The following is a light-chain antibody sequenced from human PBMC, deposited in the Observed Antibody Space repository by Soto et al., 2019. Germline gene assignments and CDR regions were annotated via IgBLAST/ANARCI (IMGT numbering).Light chain of an antibody. J-gene: IGKJ1*01. V-gene: IGKV3-15*01. CDR1: ESVSRN. CDR2: DAS. CDR3: QQHGTT. Sequence: EVVMTQSPATLSVSPGERATLSCRASESVSRNLAWYQQKPGQAPRLLIYDASTRATGIPDRFSGSGSGTDFTLTISRLEPEDSAVYYCQQHGTTFGQGTKVDI.